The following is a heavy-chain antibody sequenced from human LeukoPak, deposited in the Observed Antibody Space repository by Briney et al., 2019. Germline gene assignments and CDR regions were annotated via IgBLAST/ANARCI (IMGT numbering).Heavy chain of an antibody. Sequence: SETLSLTCTVSGDSFSSSSHYWGWLRQPPGRGLEWIGSIRDSGNTYYSPSLKSRVTISVDTSKNQFSLKLSSVTAADTAVYYCARHVYGEYGPGDYWGQGILVTVSS. CDR2: IRDSGNT. V-gene: IGHV4-39*01. CDR3: ARHVYGEYGPGDY. CDR1: GDSFSSSSHY. J-gene: IGHJ4*02. D-gene: IGHD4-17*01.